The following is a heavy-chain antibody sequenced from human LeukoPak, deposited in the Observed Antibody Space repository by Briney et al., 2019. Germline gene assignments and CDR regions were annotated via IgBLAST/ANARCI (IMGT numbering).Heavy chain of an antibody. CDR1: GFTFSSYA. Sequence: QPGGSLRLSCAASGFTFSSYAMSWVRQAPGKGLEWVSAISGSGVKTYYTDSVRGRFTIFRDNSKNTLYLQLSSLRAEDTAVYYCAKEKTTVKTPGIDCWGQGTLVTVSS. D-gene: IGHD4-23*01. CDR2: ISGSGVKT. J-gene: IGHJ4*02. CDR3: AKEKTTVKTPGIDC. V-gene: IGHV3-23*01.